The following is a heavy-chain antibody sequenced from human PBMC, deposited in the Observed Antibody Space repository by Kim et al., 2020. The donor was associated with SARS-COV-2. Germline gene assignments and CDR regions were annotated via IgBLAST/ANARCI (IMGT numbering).Heavy chain of an antibody. D-gene: IGHD4-17*01. V-gene: IGHV3-21*01. CDR3: ARGRDYGDYYFDY. CDR2: ISSSSSYI. J-gene: IGHJ4*02. Sequence: GGSLRLSCAASGFTFSSYSMNWVRQAPGKGLEWVSSISSSSSYIYYADSVKGRFTISRDNAKNSLYLQMNSLRAEDTAVYYCARGRDYGDYYFDYWGQGTLVTVSS. CDR1: GFTFSSYS.